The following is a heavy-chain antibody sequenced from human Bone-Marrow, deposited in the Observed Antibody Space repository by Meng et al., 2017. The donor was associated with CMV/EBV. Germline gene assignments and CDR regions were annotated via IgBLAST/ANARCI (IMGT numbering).Heavy chain of an antibody. Sequence: ASVKVSCKASGYTFTSYYMHWVRQAPGQGLEWMGIINPSGGSTSYAQKFQGRVTMTRDTSTSTVYMELSSLRSEDTAVYYCTTGDCSGGSCHPEYSHYYAMDVWGQGTTVTVSS. V-gene: IGHV1-46*01. D-gene: IGHD2-15*01. J-gene: IGHJ6*02. CDR2: INPSGGST. CDR3: TTGDCSGGSCHPEYSHYYAMDV. CDR1: GYTFTSYY.